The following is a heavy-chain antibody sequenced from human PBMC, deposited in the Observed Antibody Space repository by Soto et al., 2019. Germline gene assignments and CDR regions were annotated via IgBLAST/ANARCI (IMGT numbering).Heavy chain of an antibody. J-gene: IGHJ4*02. V-gene: IGHV3-48*02. Sequence: EVQLVESGGGLVQPGGSLRLSCAASRFTFSSYSMNWFRQAPGRGLEWVSYISSSSSTIYYADSVKGRFTISRDNAKNSLYLQMNSLRDEDTAVYYCARELSAGVRIDYWGQGTLVIVSS. D-gene: IGHD6-19*01. CDR3: ARELSAGVRIDY. CDR1: RFTFSSYS. CDR2: ISSSSSTI.